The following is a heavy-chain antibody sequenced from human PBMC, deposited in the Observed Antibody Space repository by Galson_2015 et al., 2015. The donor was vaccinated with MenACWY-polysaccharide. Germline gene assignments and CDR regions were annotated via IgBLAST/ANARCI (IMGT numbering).Heavy chain of an antibody. CDR1: GFTFSSHW. D-gene: IGHD1-26*01. Sequence: SLRLSCAAYGFTFSSHWMTWVRQAPGKGLEWVATIKQDGSEKYYVDSVKGRFTISRDNAKNSLSLQMNSLRAEDTAVYYCARGSYGNGYGMDVWGQGTTVTVSS. CDR3: ARGSYGNGYGMDV. J-gene: IGHJ6*02. V-gene: IGHV3-7*01. CDR2: IKQDGSEK.